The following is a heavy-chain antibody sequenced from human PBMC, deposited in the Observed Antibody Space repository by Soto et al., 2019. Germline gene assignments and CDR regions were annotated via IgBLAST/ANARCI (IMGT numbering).Heavy chain of an antibody. J-gene: IGHJ2*01. CDR3: ARIPQIAVAGTRFGYFDL. Sequence: PGGSLRLSCVASGFTFSSYGMHCVRQAPGKGLEWVAVIWYDGSNKYYADSVKGRFTISRDNSKNTLYLQMNSLGAEDTAVYYCARIPQIAVAGTRFGYFDLWGRGTLVTVSS. CDR1: GFTFSSYG. CDR2: IWYDGSNK. V-gene: IGHV3-33*08. D-gene: IGHD6-19*01.